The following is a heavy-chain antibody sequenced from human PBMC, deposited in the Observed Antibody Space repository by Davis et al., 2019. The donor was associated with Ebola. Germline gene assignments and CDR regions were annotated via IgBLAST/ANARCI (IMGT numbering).Heavy chain of an antibody. Sequence: SETLSLTCSASGRSISSYYWSWILQLPGKGLEWIGFIYYSGSTNYNPSLKSRVTISVDTSKNQFSLKLSSVTAADTAVYYCAVSELLWFGELLWTPFYYGMDVWGKGTTVTVSS. CDR2: IYYSGST. CDR1: GRSISSYY. D-gene: IGHD3-10*01. J-gene: IGHJ6*04. V-gene: IGHV4-59*01. CDR3: AVSELLWFGELLWTPFYYGMDV.